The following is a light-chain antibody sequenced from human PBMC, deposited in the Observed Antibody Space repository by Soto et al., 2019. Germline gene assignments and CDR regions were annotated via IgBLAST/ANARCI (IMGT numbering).Light chain of an antibody. Sequence: QSALTQPASVSGSPGQSITISSTGTSSDVGGYNFVSWYQQHPGNAPKLIIHEVLNRPSGVSSRFSGSKSGNTASLTISGLQAEDDAVYYCCSHSASIHWVFGGGTKLTVL. CDR3: CSHSASIHWV. J-gene: IGLJ3*02. CDR1: SSDVGGYNF. CDR2: EVL. V-gene: IGLV2-14*03.